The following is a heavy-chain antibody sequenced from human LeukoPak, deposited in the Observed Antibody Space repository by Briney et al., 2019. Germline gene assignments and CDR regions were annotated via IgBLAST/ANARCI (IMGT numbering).Heavy chain of an antibody. CDR2: ISYDGSNK. J-gene: IGHJ5*02. Sequence: GGSLRLSCAASGFTFSSYGMHWVRQTPGKGLEWVAVISYDGSNKYYAGSVKGRFTISRDNSKNTLYLQMNSLRAEDTAVYYCARGRDYGDGRFDPWGQGTLVTVSS. CDR3: ARGRDYGDGRFDP. D-gene: IGHD4-17*01. V-gene: IGHV3-30*03. CDR1: GFTFSSYG.